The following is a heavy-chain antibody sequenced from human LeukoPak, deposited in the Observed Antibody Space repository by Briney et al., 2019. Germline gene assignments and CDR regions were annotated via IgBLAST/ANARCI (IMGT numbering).Heavy chain of an antibody. CDR1: GFTFSSYS. CDR3: ARDTEYSSSSFILYYYGMDV. V-gene: IGHV3-21*01. Sequence: GGSLRLSCAASGFTFSSYSMNWVRQAPGKGLEWVSSISSSSGYIYYADSVKGRFTISRDNAKNSLYLQMNSLRAEDTAVYYCARDTEYSSSSFILYYYGMDVWGQGTTVTVSS. D-gene: IGHD6-6*01. J-gene: IGHJ6*02. CDR2: ISSSSGYI.